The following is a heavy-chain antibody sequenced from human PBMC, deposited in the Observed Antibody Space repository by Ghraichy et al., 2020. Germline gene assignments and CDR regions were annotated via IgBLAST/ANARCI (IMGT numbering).Heavy chain of an antibody. CDR2: ISGDGGTT. J-gene: IGHJ4*02. CDR3: AKQLAGFCTGGSCFRGIDY. Sequence: GGSLRLSCAASGFTFSSYAMSWVRQAPGKGLEWVSGISGDGGTTYYADSVKGRFTISRDNSKNTLYLQMNSLRAEDKAVYYCAKQLAGFCTGGSCFRGIDYWGQGTLVTVSS. V-gene: IGHV3-23*01. D-gene: IGHD2-15*01. CDR1: GFTFSSYA.